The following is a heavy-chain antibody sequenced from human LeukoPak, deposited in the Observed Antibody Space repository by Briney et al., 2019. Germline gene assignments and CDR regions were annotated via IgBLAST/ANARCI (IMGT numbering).Heavy chain of an antibody. Sequence: GGSLRLSCAASGFTFSTYSMNWVRQAPGKGLEWVGRIKSKTDGGTTDYAAPVKGRFTISRDDSKNTLYLQMNSLKTEDTAVYYCTTDSGGSYQFPADDAFDIWGQGTMVTVPS. CDR3: TTDSGGSYQFPADDAFDI. CDR2: IKSKTDGGTT. J-gene: IGHJ3*02. D-gene: IGHD2-15*01. CDR1: GFTFSTYS. V-gene: IGHV3-15*01.